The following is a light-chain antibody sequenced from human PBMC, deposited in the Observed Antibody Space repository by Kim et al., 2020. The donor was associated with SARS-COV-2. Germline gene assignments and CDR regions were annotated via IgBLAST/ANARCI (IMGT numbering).Light chain of an antibody. CDR2: QDI. CDR1: ELGKQY. J-gene: IGLJ2*01. V-gene: IGLV3-1*01. CDR3: QACDSGTAGV. Sequence: VSTDYTARTTWSGDELGKQYVFWYQQKPGASPVLVIYQDIKRPSGIPERFSAASFGNTAALTLCGTQDTDGADDYGQACDSGTAGVFGEGTRLTVL.